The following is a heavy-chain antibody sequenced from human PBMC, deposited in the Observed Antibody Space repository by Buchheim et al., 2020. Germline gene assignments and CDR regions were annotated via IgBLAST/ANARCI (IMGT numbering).Heavy chain of an antibody. CDR1: GYTFTNYG. J-gene: IGHJ4*02. V-gene: IGHV1-18*04. CDR2: ISAYNGDT. Sequence: QVQLVQSGADVKKPGASVKVSCKASGYTFTNYGLNWVRQAPGQGLEWMGWISAYNGDTNYAQKLQGRVNMTTDTSTSTAYMELRSLRSDDTAVYYCARDPEPDCSGGSCYLKYWGQGTL. CDR3: ARDPEPDCSGGSCYLKY. D-gene: IGHD2-15*01.